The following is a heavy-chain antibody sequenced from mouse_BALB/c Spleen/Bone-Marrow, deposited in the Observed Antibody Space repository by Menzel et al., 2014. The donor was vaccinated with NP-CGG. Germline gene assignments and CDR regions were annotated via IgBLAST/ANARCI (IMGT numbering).Heavy chain of an antibody. CDR1: GYTFTSYW. CDR2: IYPSDSYT. V-gene: IGHV1-69*02. J-gene: IGHJ1*01. CDR3: TRPGGWYFDV. Sequence: QVQLQQSGAELVRPGASVKLSCKASGYTFTSYWINWVKQRPGQGLEWIGNIYPSDSYTNYNQKFKDKATLTVDKSSSTAYMQLSSPTSEDSAVYYCTRPGGWYFDVWGAGTPVTVSS.